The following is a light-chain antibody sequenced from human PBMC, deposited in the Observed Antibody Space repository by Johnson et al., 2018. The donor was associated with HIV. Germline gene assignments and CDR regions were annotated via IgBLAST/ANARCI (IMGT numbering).Light chain of an antibody. CDR1: SSNIGNNY. CDR2: DNN. Sequence: QAVLTQPPSVSAAPGQKVTISCSGSSSNIGNNYVSWYQQVPGTAPKLLIYDNNKRPSGIPDRFSVSKSGTSATLGITGLQTGDEADYYCRTWDVSLSAYVFGTGTEVTVL. V-gene: IGLV1-51*01. J-gene: IGLJ1*01. CDR3: RTWDVSLSAYV.